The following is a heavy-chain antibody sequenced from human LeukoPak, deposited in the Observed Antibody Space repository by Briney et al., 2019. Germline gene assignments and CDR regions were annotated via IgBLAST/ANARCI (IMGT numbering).Heavy chain of an antibody. V-gene: IGHV4-39*01. CDR3: ARAESFGCTNGVCLFDP. D-gene: IGHD2-8*01. CDR1: GDSISTSNSY. CDR2: IYYSGNT. Sequence: SETLSLTCTVSGDSISTSNSYWGWIRQPPGKGLEWIGSIYYSGNTYYNASLKSRVTISVDTSKNQFSLKLTSVTAADTAVYYCARAESFGCTNGVCLFDPWGQGTLVTVSS. J-gene: IGHJ5*02.